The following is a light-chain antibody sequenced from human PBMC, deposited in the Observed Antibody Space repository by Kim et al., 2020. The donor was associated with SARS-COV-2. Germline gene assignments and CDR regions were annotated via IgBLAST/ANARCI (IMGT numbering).Light chain of an antibody. J-gene: IGLJ2*01. CDR1: RGDVGSYNR. V-gene: IGLV2-18*02. CDR2: EVS. CDR3: SSYTSSSTLV. Sequence: GQSVTISCTGTRGDVGSYNRVSWYQQPPGTAPKLMIYEVSNRPSGVPDRFSGSKSGNTASLTISGLQAEDEADYYCSSYTSSSTLVFGGGTQLTVL.